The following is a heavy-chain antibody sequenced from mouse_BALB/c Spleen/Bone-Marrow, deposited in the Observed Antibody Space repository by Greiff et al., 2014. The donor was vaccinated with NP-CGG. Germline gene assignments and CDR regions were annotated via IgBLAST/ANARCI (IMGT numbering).Heavy chain of an antibody. Sequence: QVQLKESGAEQMQPGASVKIYCKATGYTFSNYWIEWVKQRPGHGLEWIGEILPGNTNANYNEKFKGRATFTADTSSNTAYMQLSSLTSEDSAVYYCARGWYSMDDWGQGTSVTVSS. CDR2: ILPGNTNA. CDR1: GYTFSNYW. J-gene: IGHJ4*01. CDR3: ARGWYSMDD. V-gene: IGHV1-9*01.